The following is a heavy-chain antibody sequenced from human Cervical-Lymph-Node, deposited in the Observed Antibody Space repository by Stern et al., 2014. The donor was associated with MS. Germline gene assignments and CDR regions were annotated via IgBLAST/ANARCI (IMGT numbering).Heavy chain of an antibody. CDR3: AKHACTGAACPFDL. J-gene: IGHJ4*02. D-gene: IGHD2-8*02. V-gene: IGHV4-39*01. CDR1: GDSISSYTHY. Sequence: QLQLQESGPGLVKPSETLSLTCAVSGDSISSYTHYWAWIRQPPGKGLEWIGSVYYSGATYYTPSLKSPVTLSVDTSKNHFSLGLNSVTAADTAVYYCAKHACTGAACPFDLWGQGTLVTVSS. CDR2: VYYSGAT.